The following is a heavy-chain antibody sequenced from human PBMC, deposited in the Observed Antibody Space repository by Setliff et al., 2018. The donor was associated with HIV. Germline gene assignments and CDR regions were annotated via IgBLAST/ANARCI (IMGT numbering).Heavy chain of an antibody. CDR1: GGTFSSFA. V-gene: IGHV1-69*13. CDR2: IMPIFGSA. J-gene: IGHJ6*03. Sequence: SVKVSCKASGGTFSSFAISWVRQAPGQGLEWMGGIMPIFGSANYAQKFQGRVTITADASTSTAYMELISLRSEDTAVYYCASAYDYYMDVWGKGTTVTVSS. CDR3: ASAYDYYMDV.